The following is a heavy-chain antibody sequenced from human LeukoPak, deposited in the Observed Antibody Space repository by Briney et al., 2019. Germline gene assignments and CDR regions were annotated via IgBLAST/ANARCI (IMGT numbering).Heavy chain of an antibody. J-gene: IGHJ4*02. CDR3: ARVGLLHARVDY. Sequence: SQTQSLTCTVSGGSISSGDYYWSWIRQPPGKGLEWIGYIYYSGSTYYNPSLKSRVTISVDTSKNQFSLKLSSVTAADTAVYYCARVGLLHARVDYWGQGTLVTVSS. D-gene: IGHD3-22*01. CDR2: IYYSGST. CDR1: GGSISSGDYY. V-gene: IGHV4-30-4*08.